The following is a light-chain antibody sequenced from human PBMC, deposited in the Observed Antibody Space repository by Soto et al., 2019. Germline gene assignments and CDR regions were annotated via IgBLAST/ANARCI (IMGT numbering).Light chain of an antibody. Sequence: EIVLTQSPGTLSLSPGERADLSCRASQSVSSSYLAWYQQKPGQAPRLLIHGASNRATGIPDRFSGSGSGTDFTLTITKLEPEDCAVYYCQQYGSPWTFGQGTKVEIK. CDR2: GAS. CDR1: QSVSSSY. CDR3: QQYGSPWT. J-gene: IGKJ1*01. V-gene: IGKV3-20*01.